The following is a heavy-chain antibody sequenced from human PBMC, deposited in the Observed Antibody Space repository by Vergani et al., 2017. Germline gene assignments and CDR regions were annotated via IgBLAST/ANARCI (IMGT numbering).Heavy chain of an antibody. J-gene: IGHJ3*02. CDR3: ARDQVTIFGVVTPVSRENALEI. V-gene: IGHV1-18*01. CDR1: GYTFTSYG. Sequence: QVQLVQSGAEVKKPGASVKVSCKASGYTFTSYGISWVRQAPGQGLEWMGWISAYNGNPHYAQKLQGRVTMTTDTSTSTAYMELRILRSDDTAVYYCARDQVTIFGVVTPVSRENALEIWGQGTMVTVSS. D-gene: IGHD3-3*01. CDR2: ISAYNGNP.